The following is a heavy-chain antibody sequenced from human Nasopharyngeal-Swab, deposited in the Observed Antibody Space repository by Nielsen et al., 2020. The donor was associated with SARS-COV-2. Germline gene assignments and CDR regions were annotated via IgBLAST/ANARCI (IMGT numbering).Heavy chain of an antibody. CDR2: VCQGGST. J-gene: IGHJ6*03. CDR3: ARGGAGVVPSFVLGRGPYYSYYYMDV. Sequence: WIRQPPGKGLEWIGDVCQGGSTNYNPSLKNRVTISVATSKNQFSLKLNSVTAAETAVYYCARGGAGVVPSFVLGRGPYYSYYYMDVWGKGTTVTVSS. V-gene: IGHV4-34*01. D-gene: IGHD2-2*01.